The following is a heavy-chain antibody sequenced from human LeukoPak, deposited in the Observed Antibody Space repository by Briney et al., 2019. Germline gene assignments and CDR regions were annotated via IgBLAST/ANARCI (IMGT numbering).Heavy chain of an antibody. D-gene: IGHD4-11*01. V-gene: IGHV3-13*01. CDR3: ARGRTTVTTLRYYYYYGMDV. CDR1: GFTFSSYD. CDR2: IGTAGDT. Sequence: GGSLRLSCAASGFTFSSYDMHWVRQAPGKGLEWVSAIGTAGDTYYPGSVKGRFTISRENAKNSLYLQMNSLRAGDTAVYYCARGRTTVTTLRYYYYYGMDVWGQGTTVTVSS. J-gene: IGHJ6*02.